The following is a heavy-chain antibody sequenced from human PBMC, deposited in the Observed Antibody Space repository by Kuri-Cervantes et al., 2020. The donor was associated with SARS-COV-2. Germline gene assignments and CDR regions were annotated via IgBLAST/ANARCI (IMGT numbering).Heavy chain of an antibody. V-gene: IGHV4-39*07. CDR3: ARVPRFCTNGVCYAFDI. D-gene: IGHD2-8*01. Sequence: GSLRLSCTVSGGSISSSSYYWGWIRQPPGKGLEWIGSIYYSGSTYYNPSLKSRVTISVDTSKNQFSLKLSSVTAADTAVYYCARVPRFCTNGVCYAFDIWGQGTMVTVSS. J-gene: IGHJ3*02. CDR2: IYYSGST. CDR1: GGSISSSSYY.